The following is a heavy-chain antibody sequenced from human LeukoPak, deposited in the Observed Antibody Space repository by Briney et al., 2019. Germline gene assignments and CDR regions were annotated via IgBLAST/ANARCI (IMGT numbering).Heavy chain of an antibody. J-gene: IGHJ1*01. V-gene: IGHV1-69*04. CDR3: ARAPYYYDSSGYYRAEYFQH. CDR2: IIPILGIA. Sequence: SVKVSCKASGGTFSSYAISWVRQAPGQGPEWMGRIIPILGIANYAQKFQGRVTITADKSTSTAYMELSSLRSEDTAVYYCARAPYYYDSSGYYRAEYFQHWGQGTLVTVSS. CDR1: GGTFSSYA. D-gene: IGHD3-22*01.